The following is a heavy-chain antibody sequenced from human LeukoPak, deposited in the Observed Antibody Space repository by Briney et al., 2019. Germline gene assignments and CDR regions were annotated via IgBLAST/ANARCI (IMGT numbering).Heavy chain of an antibody. Sequence: PSETLSLTCTVSGGSISSSSYYWGWIRQPPGKGLEWIGSIYHSGSTYYNPSLKSRVTISVDTSKNQFSLRLSSVTAADTAVYYCARERDYGDYFYMDVWGKGTTVTVSS. CDR1: GGSISSSSYY. CDR3: ARERDYGDYFYMDV. CDR2: IYHSGST. V-gene: IGHV4-39*07. J-gene: IGHJ6*03. D-gene: IGHD4-17*01.